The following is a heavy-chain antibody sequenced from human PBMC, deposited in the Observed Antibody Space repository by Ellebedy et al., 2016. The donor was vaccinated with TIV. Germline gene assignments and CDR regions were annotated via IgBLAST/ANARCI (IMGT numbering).Heavy chain of an antibody. CDR3: ARVSSGYYSLDY. CDR1: GYTFNIYG. J-gene: IGHJ4*02. CDR2: IIPILGIA. Sequence: ASVKVSCKASGYTFNIYGITWVRQAPGQGLEWMGRIIPILGIANYAQKFQGRVTITADKSTSTAYMELSSLRSEDTAVYYCARVSSGYYSLDYWGQGTLVTVSS. V-gene: IGHV1-69*04. D-gene: IGHD3-22*01.